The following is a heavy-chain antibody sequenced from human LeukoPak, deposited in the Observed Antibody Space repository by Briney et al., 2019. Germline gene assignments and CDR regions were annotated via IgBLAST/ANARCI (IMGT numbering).Heavy chain of an antibody. V-gene: IGHV5-51*01. CDR1: GHDFSRYW. D-gene: IGHD2-15*01. CDR2: VYPYDSET. CDR3: SRHVSRADTYLDS. J-gene: IGHJ4*02. Sequence: GESLKISCQASGHDFSRYWIGWVRQMSGKGLDWMGIVYPYDSETIYNPSFQGQVTISADKSISTAYLQWSSLKASDTAIYYCSRHVSRADTYLDSWGQGTLVTVSS.